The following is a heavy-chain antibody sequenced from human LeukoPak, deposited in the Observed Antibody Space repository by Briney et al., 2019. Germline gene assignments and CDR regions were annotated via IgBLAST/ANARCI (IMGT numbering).Heavy chain of an antibody. Sequence: GGSLRLSCAASGFTVSSNCMSWVRQATGKGLEWVSAIGTAGDTYYPGSVKGRFTISRENAKNSLYLQMNSLRAGDTAVYYCARGPDSSGYFDYWGQGTLVTVSS. D-gene: IGHD3-22*01. CDR2: IGTAGDT. CDR1: GFTVSSNC. J-gene: IGHJ4*02. V-gene: IGHV3-13*01. CDR3: ARGPDSSGYFDY.